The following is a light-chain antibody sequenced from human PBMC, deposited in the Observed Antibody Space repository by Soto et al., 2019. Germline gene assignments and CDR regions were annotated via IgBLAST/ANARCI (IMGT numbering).Light chain of an antibody. CDR2: DVS. Sequence: QSALTQPRSVSGSSGQSVTISCTGTSSDVGGYKSVSWYQQHPGKAPKLMIYDVSKRPSGVPDRFSGSKSGNTASLTISGLQAEDEADYYCCSFAGTSYVFGTGTKLTVL. J-gene: IGLJ1*01. CDR1: SSDVGGYKS. V-gene: IGLV2-11*01. CDR3: CSFAGTSYV.